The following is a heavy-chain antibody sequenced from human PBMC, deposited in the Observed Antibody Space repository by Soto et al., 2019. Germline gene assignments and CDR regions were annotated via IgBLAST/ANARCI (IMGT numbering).Heavy chain of an antibody. CDR3: AKDMGDYGMDV. V-gene: IGHV3-9*01. Sequence: GGSLRLSCAASGFTFDDYAMHWVRQAPGKGLEWVSGISWNSGSIGYADSVQGRSTISRDNAKNSLYLQMNSLRAEDTALYYCAKDMGDYGMDVWGQGTTVTVSS. J-gene: IGHJ6*02. CDR1: GFTFDDYA. D-gene: IGHD3-16*01. CDR2: ISWNSGSI.